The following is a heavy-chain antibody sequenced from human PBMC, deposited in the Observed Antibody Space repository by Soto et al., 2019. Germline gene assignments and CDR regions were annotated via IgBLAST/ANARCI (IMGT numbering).Heavy chain of an antibody. V-gene: IGHV6-1*01. CDR1: GDSVSSNTAA. Sequence: SQTLSLTCVISGDSVSSNTAAWNWIRSSPSRGLEWLGRTYYRSNWRHDYAVSVKSRITVNPDTSKNHFSLQLNSVTPDDTAVYYCARGVAGSGFDLWGQGTLVTDSS. CDR3: ARGVAGSGFDL. J-gene: IGHJ4*02. D-gene: IGHD6-19*01. CDR2: TYYRSNWRH.